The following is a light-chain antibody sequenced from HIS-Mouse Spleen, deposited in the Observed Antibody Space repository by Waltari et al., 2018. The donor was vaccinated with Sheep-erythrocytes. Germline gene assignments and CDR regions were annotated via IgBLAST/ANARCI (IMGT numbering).Light chain of an antibody. CDR1: SRAVGGYNF. CDR2: EVS. J-gene: IGLJ3*02. Sequence: QSALTQPPSASGSPGQSVTLPCTGTSRAVGGYNFVSWYQQHPGKAPQLMIYEVSKRPSGVPDRFSGSKSGNTASLTVSGLQAEDEADYYCSSYAGSNNWVFGGGTKLTVL. V-gene: IGLV2-8*01. CDR3: SSYAGSNNWV.